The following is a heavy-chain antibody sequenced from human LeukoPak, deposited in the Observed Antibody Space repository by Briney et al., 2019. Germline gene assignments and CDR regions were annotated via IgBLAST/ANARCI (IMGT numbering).Heavy chain of an antibody. Sequence: GGSLRLSCAASGFTFSSYAMSWVRQAPGKGLEWVSAISGSGVNTYYADSVRGRFTISRDNSKDTLYLQMNSLRAEDTAIYYCAKDRYCSSTRCYGDFDYWGQGTLVTVSS. CDR2: ISGSGVNT. V-gene: IGHV3-23*01. J-gene: IGHJ4*02. CDR1: GFTFSSYA. CDR3: AKDRYCSSTRCYGDFDY. D-gene: IGHD2-2*01.